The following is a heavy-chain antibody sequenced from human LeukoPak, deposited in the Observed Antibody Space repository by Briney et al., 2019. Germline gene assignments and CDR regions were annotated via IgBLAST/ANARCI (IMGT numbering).Heavy chain of an antibody. V-gene: IGHV3-7*05. CDR2: IKQDGSEK. CDR1: GFTFSAYA. D-gene: IGHD5-24*01. J-gene: IGHJ5*02. CDR3: ARASDPWLQLT. Sequence: GGSLRLSCSASGFTFSAYAMYWVRQAPGKGLEWVGNIKQDGSEKRYADSVRGRFSISRDNAQTSLYLQMNSLRAEDTAVYYCARASDPWLQLTWGQGTLVTVSS.